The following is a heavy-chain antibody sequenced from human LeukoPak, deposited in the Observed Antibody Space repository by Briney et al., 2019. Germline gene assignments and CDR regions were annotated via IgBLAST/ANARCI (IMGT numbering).Heavy chain of an antibody. CDR3: VRDLTIVGVAQVHH. CDR2: ISGSGDGT. D-gene: IGHD1-26*01. CDR1: GFTFDNYA. V-gene: IGHV3-23*01. J-gene: IGHJ5*02. Sequence: GGSLRLSCTASGFTFDNYAMIWVRQAPGKGLEWVSVISGSGDGTYSADSVRGRFTISRDNAKNSLFPHMNSLRAEDTAVYYCVRDLTIVGVAQVHHWGQGTLVTVSS.